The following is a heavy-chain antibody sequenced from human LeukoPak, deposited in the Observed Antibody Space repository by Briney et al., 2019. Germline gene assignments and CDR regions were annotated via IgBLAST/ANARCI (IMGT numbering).Heavy chain of an antibody. CDR1: GGSISGSRYY. CDR3: ARPLVGATTGFDY. J-gene: IGHJ4*02. D-gene: IGHD1-26*01. Sequence: NPSETLSLTCTVSGGSISGSRYYWGWIRQPPGKGLEWIGSIYYSGSTYYNPSLKSRVTISVDTSKNQFSLKLSSVTAADTAVYYCARPLVGATTGFDYWGQGTLVAVSS. V-gene: IGHV4-39*01. CDR2: IYYSGST.